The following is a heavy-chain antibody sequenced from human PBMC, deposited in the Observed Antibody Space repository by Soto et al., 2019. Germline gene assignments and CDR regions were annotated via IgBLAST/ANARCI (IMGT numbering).Heavy chain of an antibody. Sequence: GGSLRLSCAASGFTFSNAWTSWVRQAPGKGLEWVGRIKSKTDGGTTDYAAPVKGRFTISRDDSKNTLYLQMNSLKTEDTAVYYCTTVTSYSSSWYGRFWLAVEYGMDVWGQGTTVTVSS. CDR1: GFTFSNAW. J-gene: IGHJ6*02. CDR3: TTVTSYSSSWYGRFWLAVEYGMDV. CDR2: IKSKTDGGTT. D-gene: IGHD6-13*01. V-gene: IGHV3-15*01.